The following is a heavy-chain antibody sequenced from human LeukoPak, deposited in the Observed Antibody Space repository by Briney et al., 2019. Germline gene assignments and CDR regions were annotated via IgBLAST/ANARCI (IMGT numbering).Heavy chain of an antibody. CDR1: GITVSSNY. CDR2: VASDGST. Sequence: PGGSLRLSCAASGITVSSNYMSWVRQAPGKGLEWVSVVASDGSTKYADSVKGRFAIPRDNSKNTLYLQMNSLRAEDTGVYYCAKATVGGYEDWGQGTLVTASS. J-gene: IGHJ4*02. D-gene: IGHD5-12*01. CDR3: AKATVGGYED. V-gene: IGHV3-53*01.